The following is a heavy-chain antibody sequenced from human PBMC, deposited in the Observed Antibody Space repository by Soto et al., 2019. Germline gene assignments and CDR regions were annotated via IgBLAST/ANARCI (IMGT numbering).Heavy chain of an antibody. CDR3: AKQITYYYDSSGYYYGGGAFDI. CDR1: GFTFSSYA. J-gene: IGHJ3*02. CDR2: ISGSGGST. D-gene: IGHD3-22*01. Sequence: VQLLESGGGLVQPGGSLRLSCAASGFTFSSYAMSWVRQAPGKGLEWVSAISGSGGSTYYADSVKGRFTISRDNSKNTLYLQMNSLRAEDTAVYYCAKQITYYYDSSGYYYGGGAFDIWGQGTMVTVSS. V-gene: IGHV3-23*01.